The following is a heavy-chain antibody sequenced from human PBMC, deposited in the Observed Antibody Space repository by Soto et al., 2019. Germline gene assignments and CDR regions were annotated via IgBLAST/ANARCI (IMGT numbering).Heavy chain of an antibody. CDR1: GYTFINYN. Sequence: GPGVKEPGASVRVSCKASGYTFINYNIFWVRQAPGQGLEWMGWISTSNGDTNYAQNFQGRVTMTTDTSTSTAYVELRSLRYDDTALYYCARDITGATGDYWGQGSLVTDSS. CDR2: ISTSNGDT. CDR3: ARDITGATGDY. D-gene: IGHD1-26*01. J-gene: IGHJ4*02. V-gene: IGHV1-18*01.